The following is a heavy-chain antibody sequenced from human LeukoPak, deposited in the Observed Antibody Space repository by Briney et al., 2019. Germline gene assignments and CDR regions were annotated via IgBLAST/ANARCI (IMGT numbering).Heavy chain of an antibody. CDR2: IYYSGST. V-gene: IGHV4-59*01. Sequence: PSDTLSLPCTLSGGSLSSYYWSWIPQPPGKGLEWIGYIYYSGSTNYNPSLKSRFTVSVDTSNNQFSLKLSSVTAADTAVYDCARENTMVRGAFDAFDIWGQGTMVTVSS. CDR3: ARENTMVRGAFDAFDI. CDR1: GGSLSSYY. J-gene: IGHJ3*02. D-gene: IGHD3-10*01.